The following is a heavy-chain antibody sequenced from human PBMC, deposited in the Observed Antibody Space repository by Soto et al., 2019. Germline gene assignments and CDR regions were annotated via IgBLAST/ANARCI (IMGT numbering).Heavy chain of an antibody. V-gene: IGHV3-30*18. J-gene: IGHJ6*02. CDR1: GFTFSSYG. CDR3: AKDSYGMDV. Sequence: QVQLVESGGGAVQPGRSLRLSCAASGFTFSSYGMHWVRQAPGKGLEWVAVISYDGSNKYYADSVKGRFTISRDNSKNTLYLQMNSLRAEDTAVYYCAKDSYGMDVWGQGTTVTVSS. CDR2: ISYDGSNK.